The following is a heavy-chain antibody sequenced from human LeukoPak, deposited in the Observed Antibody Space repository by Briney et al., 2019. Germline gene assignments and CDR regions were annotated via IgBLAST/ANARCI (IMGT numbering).Heavy chain of an antibody. CDR2: IYYSGST. Sequence: SETLSLTCTVSGGSISSYYWSWIRQPPGKGLEWIGYIYYSGSTNYNPSLKSRVTISVDTSKNQFSLKLSPVTAADTAVYYCARHRYSSGWPDYWGQGTLVTVSS. V-gene: IGHV4-59*08. CDR1: GGSISSYY. J-gene: IGHJ4*02. D-gene: IGHD6-19*01. CDR3: ARHRYSSGWPDY.